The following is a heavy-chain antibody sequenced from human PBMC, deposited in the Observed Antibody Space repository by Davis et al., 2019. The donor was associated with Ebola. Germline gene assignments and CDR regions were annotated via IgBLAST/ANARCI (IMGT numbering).Heavy chain of an antibody. J-gene: IGHJ4*02. CDR2: INPSGGTT. CDR3: ARVRRDGYNYYFDY. CDR1: GYTLVSYY. V-gene: IGHV1-46*01. Sequence: ASVKVSCKASGYTLVSYYAHWVRQAPGQGLEWMGIINPSGGTTTYAQKFQGRVTMTRDTSISTAYMELSSLRPEDTAVYYCARVRRDGYNYYFDYWGQGTLVTVSS. D-gene: IGHD5-24*01.